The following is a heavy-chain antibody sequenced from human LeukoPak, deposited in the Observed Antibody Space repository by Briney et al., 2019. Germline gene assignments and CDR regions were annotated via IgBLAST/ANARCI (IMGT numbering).Heavy chain of an antibody. CDR1: GGSISSGGYS. D-gene: IGHD6-13*01. Sequence: SETLSLTCAVSGGSISSGGYSWSWIRQPPGKGLEWIGYIYHSGSTYYNPSLKSRVTISVDTSKNQFSLKLSSVTAADTAVYYCARLRPLSPSSSWYRHSPYYFDYWGQGTLVTVSS. J-gene: IGHJ4*02. V-gene: IGHV4-30-2*01. CDR3: ARLRPLSPSSSWYRHSPYYFDY. CDR2: IYHSGST.